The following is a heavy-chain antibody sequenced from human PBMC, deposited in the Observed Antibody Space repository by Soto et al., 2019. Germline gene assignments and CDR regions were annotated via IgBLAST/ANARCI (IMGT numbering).Heavy chain of an antibody. CDR3: ASLRGYRCSPIDY. V-gene: IGHV4-59*01. CDR2: ISYSGNT. Sequence: SETLSLTCTISGDSSSSYYWSWIRQPPGKGLEWIGYISYSGNTNYNPSLKSRVTISIDTSKNQFSLKLTSVTAADTAVYYCASLRGYRCSPIDYWGQGAQVTVSS. D-gene: IGHD5-12*01. CDR1: GDSSSSYY. J-gene: IGHJ4*02.